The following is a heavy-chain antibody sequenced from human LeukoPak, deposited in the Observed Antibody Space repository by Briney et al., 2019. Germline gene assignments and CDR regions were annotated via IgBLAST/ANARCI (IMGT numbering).Heavy chain of an antibody. CDR1: GFIFSTYG. D-gene: IGHD2-15*01. CDR3: AKDQKLQPFHY. CDR2: IQFDGSDI. V-gene: IGHV3-30*02. J-gene: IGHJ4*02. Sequence: PGGSLRLSCAASGFIFSTYGMHWVRQAPGKGLEWVAFIQFDGSDIFYADSVKGRFTISRDNSKNTLYLQMNSLRPEDTSVYYCAKDQKLQPFHYWGQGTLVTVSS.